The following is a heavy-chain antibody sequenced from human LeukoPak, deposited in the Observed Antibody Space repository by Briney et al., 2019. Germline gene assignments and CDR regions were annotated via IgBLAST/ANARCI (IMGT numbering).Heavy chain of an antibody. D-gene: IGHD3-10*01. V-gene: IGHV3-9*01. CDR3: AKGMVRGVKGYYGMDV. J-gene: IGHJ6*02. Sequence: PGRSLRLSCAASGFTFDDYAMHWVRQAPGKGLEWVSGISWNSGSIGYADSVKGRFTISRDNAKNSLYLQMNSLRAEDTALYYCAKGMVRGVKGYYGMDVRGQGTTVTVSS. CDR1: GFTFDDYA. CDR2: ISWNSGSI.